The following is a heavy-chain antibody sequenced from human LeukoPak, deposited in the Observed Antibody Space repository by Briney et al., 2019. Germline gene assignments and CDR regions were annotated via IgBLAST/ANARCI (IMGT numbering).Heavy chain of an antibody. D-gene: IGHD3-9*01. CDR3: ARHGSYGGAYDILTGHTGFDP. Sequence: SETLSLTCTVSGGSISSYYWSWLRQPPGKGLEWGGYIYYSGSTNYNPSLKSLVTISVDTSKNQFSLKLSSVTAADTAVYYCARHGSYGGAYDILTGHTGFDPWGQGTLVTVSS. J-gene: IGHJ5*02. CDR1: GGSISSYY. V-gene: IGHV4-59*08. CDR2: IYYSGST.